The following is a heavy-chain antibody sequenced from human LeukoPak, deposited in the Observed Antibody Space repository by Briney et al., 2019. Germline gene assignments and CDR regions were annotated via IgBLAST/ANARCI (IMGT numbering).Heavy chain of an antibody. CDR1: GGTSSRYA. J-gene: IGHJ3*01. Sequence: GASVKVSSKASGGTSSRYAISSVRQAPGQGVEWMGGITPMVDTAKYAQKFQYRVTIPTDESASTAYLDLSSLTSEDTAVYYCARGNWSDAFDVWGQGALVTVSS. D-gene: IGHD1-1*01. CDR3: ARGNWSDAFDV. V-gene: IGHV1-69*05. CDR2: ITPMVDTA.